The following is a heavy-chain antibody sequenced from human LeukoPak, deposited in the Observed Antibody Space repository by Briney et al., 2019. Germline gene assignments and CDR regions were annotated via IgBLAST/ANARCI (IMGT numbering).Heavy chain of an antibody. CDR2: IYYSGST. V-gene: IGHV4-59*01. D-gene: IGHD3-16*02. Sequence: SETLSLTCTVSGGSISSYYWSWIRQPPGKGLEWIGYIYYSGSTNYNPSLKSRVTISVDTSKNQFSLKLSSVTAADTAVYYCARAFFHYDYVWGSYRDRYYFGYWGQGTLVTVSS. CDR3: ARAFFHYDYVWGSYRDRYYFGY. J-gene: IGHJ4*02. CDR1: GGSISSYY.